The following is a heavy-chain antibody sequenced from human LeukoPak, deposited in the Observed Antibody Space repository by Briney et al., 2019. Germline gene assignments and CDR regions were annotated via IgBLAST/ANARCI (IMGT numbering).Heavy chain of an antibody. D-gene: IGHD3-3*01. Sequence: SETLSLTCAVYGGSFSGYYWSWIRQPPGKGLEWIGEINHSGSTNYNPSLKSRVTISVDTSKNQFSLKLSSVTAADTAVYYCARVSGGEGYDFWSGYYGGLDYYYYYYMDVWGKGTTVTVSS. J-gene: IGHJ6*03. CDR3: ARVSGGEGYDFWSGYYGGLDYYYYYYMDV. CDR1: GGSFSGYY. V-gene: IGHV4-34*01. CDR2: INHSGST.